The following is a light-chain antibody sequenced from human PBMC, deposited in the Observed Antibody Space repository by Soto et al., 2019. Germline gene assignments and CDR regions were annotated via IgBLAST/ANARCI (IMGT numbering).Light chain of an antibody. V-gene: IGKV3-20*01. CDR2: GAS. J-gene: IGKJ3*01. CDR1: QSVSSSY. Sequence: EIVLTQSPGTLSSSPGERATPSCRASQSVSSSYLAWYQQKPGQAPRLLIYGASSRATGIPDRFSGSGSGTDFTLTISRLEPEDFAVYYCQQYGSSPGFTFGPGTKVDIK. CDR3: QQYGSSPGFT.